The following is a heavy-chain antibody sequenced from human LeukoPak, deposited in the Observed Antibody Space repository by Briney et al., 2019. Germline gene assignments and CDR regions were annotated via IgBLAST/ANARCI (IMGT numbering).Heavy chain of an antibody. CDR2: ISSSSSYI. D-gene: IGHD3-16*01. CDR1: GFTFSSYA. Sequence: GGSLRLSCAASGFTFSSYAMHWVRQAPGKGLEWVSSISSSSSYIYYADPVKGRFTISRDNAKNSLYLQMNSLRAEDTAVYYCAREGHYDYVWGSYSWFDPWGQGTLVTVSS. CDR3: AREGHYDYVWGSYSWFDP. V-gene: IGHV3-21*01. J-gene: IGHJ5*02.